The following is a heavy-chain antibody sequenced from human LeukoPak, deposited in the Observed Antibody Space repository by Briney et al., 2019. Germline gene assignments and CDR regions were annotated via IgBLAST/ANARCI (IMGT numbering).Heavy chain of an antibody. Sequence: ASVKVSCKASGYTFTSYGISWVRQAPGQGLEWMGWISAYNGNTNYAQKLQGRVTMTTDTSTSTAYMELRNLRSDDTAVYYCAVLLLWFGQTWFDPWGQGTLVTVSS. CDR2: ISAYNGNT. CDR3: AVLLLWFGQTWFDP. CDR1: GYTFTSYG. V-gene: IGHV1-18*01. D-gene: IGHD3-10*01. J-gene: IGHJ5*02.